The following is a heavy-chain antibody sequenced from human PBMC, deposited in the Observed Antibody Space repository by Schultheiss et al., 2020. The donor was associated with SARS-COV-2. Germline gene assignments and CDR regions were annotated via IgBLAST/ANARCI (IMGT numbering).Heavy chain of an antibody. J-gene: IGHJ3*02. V-gene: IGHV4-39*01. CDR2: IYYSGST. D-gene: IGHD2-2*02. CDR3: ARHGGPHCSSASCYTDDAFDI. CDR1: GGSISSSSYY. Sequence: SETLSLTCTVSGGSISSSSYYWGWIRQPPGKGLEWIGSIYYSGSTYYNPSLKSRVTISVDTSKNQFSLKLSSVTAADTAVYYCARHGGPHCSSASCYTDDAFDIWGQGTMVTVSS.